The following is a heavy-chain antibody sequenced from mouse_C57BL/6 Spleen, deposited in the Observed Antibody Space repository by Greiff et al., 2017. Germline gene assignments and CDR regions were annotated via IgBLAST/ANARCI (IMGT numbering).Heavy chain of an antibody. CDR2: IYPGSGST. CDR3: AREGSTVVPRGFAY. Sequence: VQLQQPGAELVKPGASVKMSCKASGYTFTSYWITWVKQRPGQGLEWIGDIYPGSGSTNYNEKFKGKATLTVDTSSSTAYMQLRSLTSEDSAVYYCAREGSTVVPRGFAYWGQGTLVTVSA. D-gene: IGHD1-1*01. J-gene: IGHJ3*01. CDR1: GYTFTSYW. V-gene: IGHV1-55*01.